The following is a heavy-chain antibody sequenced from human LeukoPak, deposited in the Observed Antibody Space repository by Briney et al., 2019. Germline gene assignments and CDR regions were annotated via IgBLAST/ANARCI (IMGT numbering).Heavy chain of an antibody. J-gene: IGHJ3*02. V-gene: IGHV1-69*13. CDR3: AGDYIRRDGYIYDAFDI. Sequence: SVKVSCKASGGTFSSYAISWVRQAPGQGLEWMGGIIPIFGTANYAQKFQGRVTITADESTSTAYMELSSLRSEDTAVYYCAGDYIRRDGYIYDAFDIWGQGTMVTVSS. CDR1: GGTFSSYA. D-gene: IGHD5-24*01. CDR2: IIPIFGTA.